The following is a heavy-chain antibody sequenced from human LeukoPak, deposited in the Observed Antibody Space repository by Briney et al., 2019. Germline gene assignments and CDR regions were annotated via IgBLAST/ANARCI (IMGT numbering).Heavy chain of an antibody. J-gene: IGHJ5*02. CDR1: GGTFSSYA. CDR2: IIPIFGTA. CDR3: ATDSGYSYGGLSLDP. D-gene: IGHD5-18*01. V-gene: IGHV1-69*05. Sequence: GASVKVSCKASGGTFSSYAISWVRQAPGQGLEWMGGIIPIFGTANYAQKFQGRVTITTDESTSTAYMELRSLRSDDTAVYYCATDSGYSYGGLSLDPWGQGTLVTVSS.